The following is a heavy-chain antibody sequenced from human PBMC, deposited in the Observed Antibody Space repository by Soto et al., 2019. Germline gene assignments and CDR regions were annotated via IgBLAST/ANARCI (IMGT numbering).Heavy chain of an antibody. CDR1: GGSISSGGYS. CDR2: IYHSGST. V-gene: IGHV4-30-2*01. J-gene: IGHJ4*02. CDR3: ARYCSGGSCYPHFDS. D-gene: IGHD2-15*01. Sequence: SETLSLTCTVSGGSISSGGYSWSWIRQPPGKGLEWIGYIYHSGSTYYSPSLKSRVTISVDTSKNQFSLKLSSVTAADTAVYYCARYCSGGSCYPHFDSWGQGTLVTVSS.